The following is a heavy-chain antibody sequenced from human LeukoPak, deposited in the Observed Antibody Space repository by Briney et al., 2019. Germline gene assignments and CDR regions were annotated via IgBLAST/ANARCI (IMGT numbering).Heavy chain of an antibody. V-gene: IGHV1-18*01. CDR3: ARDRVITMVRGVIPHDAFDI. CDR2: ISAYNGNT. CDR1: GYTFTSYG. Sequence: GASVKVSCKASGYTFTSYGISWVRQAPGQGLEWMGWISAYNGNTNYAQKLQGRVTMTTDTSTSTAYMELRSLRSDDTAVYYCARDRVITMVRGVIPHDAFDIWGQGTMVTVSS. J-gene: IGHJ3*02. D-gene: IGHD3-10*01.